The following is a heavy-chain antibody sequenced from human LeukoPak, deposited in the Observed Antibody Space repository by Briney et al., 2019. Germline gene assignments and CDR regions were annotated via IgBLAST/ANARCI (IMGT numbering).Heavy chain of an antibody. CDR2: IIPIFGTA. CDR3: AREDLPADFGYGDARGPDAFEI. CDR1: GGTFSSYA. V-gene: IGHV1-69*13. J-gene: IGHJ3*02. D-gene: IGHD4-17*01. Sequence: SVQVSCKASGGTFSSYAISWVRQAPGQGLAWMGGIIPIFGTASYAHKFQGRVTITADESASTAYMELSSLRSEDTAVYYCAREDLPADFGYGDARGPDAFEIWGQGTMVTVSS.